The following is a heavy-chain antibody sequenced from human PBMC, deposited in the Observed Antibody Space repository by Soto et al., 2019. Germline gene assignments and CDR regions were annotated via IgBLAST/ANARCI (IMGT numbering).Heavy chain of an antibody. V-gene: IGHV3-11*01. J-gene: IGHJ4*02. D-gene: IGHD2-15*01. CDR2: ISSSGSPI. Sequence: PGGSLRLSCAASGFTFSGYYMSWIRQAPGKGLEWVSYISSSGSPIYYADSVKGRFTISRDNAKNSLYLQMNSLRAEDTAVYYCARDQVAFDYWGQGTLVTVSS. CDR1: GFTFSGYY. CDR3: ARDQVAFDY.